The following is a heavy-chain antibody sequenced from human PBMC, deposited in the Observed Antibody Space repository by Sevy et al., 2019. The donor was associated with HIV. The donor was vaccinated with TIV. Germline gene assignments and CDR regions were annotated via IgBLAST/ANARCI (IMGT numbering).Heavy chain of an antibody. D-gene: IGHD3-10*01. CDR2: ISGRGGST. CDR3: AKDDYYGSGSYYYYYYGMDV. V-gene: IGHV3-23*01. CDR1: GFTFSSYA. Sequence: GGSLRLSCAASGFTFSSYAMSWVRQAPGKGLEWVSAISGRGGSTYYADSVKGRFTISRDNSKNTLYLQMNSLRAEDTAVYYCAKDDYYGSGSYYYYYYGMDVWGQGTTVTVSS. J-gene: IGHJ6*02.